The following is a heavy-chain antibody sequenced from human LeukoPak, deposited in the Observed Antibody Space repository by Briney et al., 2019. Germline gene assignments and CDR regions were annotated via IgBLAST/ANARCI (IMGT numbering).Heavy chain of an antibody. Sequence: PSETLSLTCTVSGGSISSYYWSWIRQPPGEGLEWIGYIYYSGSTNYNPSLKSRVTISVDTSKNQFSLKLSSVTAADTAVYYCARDFGGDHLYAFDIWGQGTMVTVSS. V-gene: IGHV4-59*01. D-gene: IGHD2-21*02. CDR1: GGSISSYY. J-gene: IGHJ3*02. CDR2: IYYSGST. CDR3: ARDFGGDHLYAFDI.